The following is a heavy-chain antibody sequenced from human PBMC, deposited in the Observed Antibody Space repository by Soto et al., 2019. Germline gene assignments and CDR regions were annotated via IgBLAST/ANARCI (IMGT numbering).Heavy chain of an antibody. CDR2: MNPNSGNT. CDR1: GYTFTSYD. CDR3: ARGINYYDSGDDAFDI. D-gene: IGHD3-10*01. V-gene: IGHV1-8*01. J-gene: IGHJ3*02. Sequence: QVQLVQSGAEVKKPGASVKVSCKASGYTFTSYDINWVRQATGQGLEWMGWMNPNSGNTGYAQKFQGRVTMNRNTSISTAYMEMSSLRSEDTAVSYCARGINYYDSGDDAFDIWGQGTMVTVSS.